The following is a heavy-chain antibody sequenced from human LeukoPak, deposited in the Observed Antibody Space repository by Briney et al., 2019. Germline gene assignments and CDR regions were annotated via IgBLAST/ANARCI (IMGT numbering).Heavy chain of an antibody. CDR1: GGSISSYY. CDR2: IYYSGST. Sequence: SETLSLTCTVSGGSISSYYWSWIRQPPGKGLEWIGYIYYSGSTNYNPSLKSRVTISVDKSKNQFSLKLSSVTAADTAVYYCARDSLAAAGTSGAFDIWGQGTMVTVSS. J-gene: IGHJ3*02. D-gene: IGHD6-13*01. CDR3: ARDSLAAAGTSGAFDI. V-gene: IGHV4-59*12.